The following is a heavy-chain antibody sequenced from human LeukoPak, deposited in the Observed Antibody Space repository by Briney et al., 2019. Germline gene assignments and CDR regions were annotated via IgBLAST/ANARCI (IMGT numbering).Heavy chain of an antibody. V-gene: IGHV3-30*18. CDR1: GFTFSSYG. J-gene: IGHJ6*02. Sequence: GGSLRLSCAASGFTFSSYGMHWVRQAPGKGLEWVEAISVDGRNKYYADPVKGRSTISRDNSKNTLFLQMNSLRTEDTAVYYCANTIWEWFSYYYGMDVWGQGTTVTVSS. CDR2: ISVDGRNK. D-gene: IGHD3-3*01. CDR3: ANTIWEWFSYYYGMDV.